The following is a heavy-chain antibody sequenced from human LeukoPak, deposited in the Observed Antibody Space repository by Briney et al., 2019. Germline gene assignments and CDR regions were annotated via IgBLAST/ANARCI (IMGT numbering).Heavy chain of an antibody. V-gene: IGHV3-74*01. CDR3: ARDAAPGYFDL. D-gene: IGHD2-15*01. CDR1: GFTFSTYW. J-gene: IGHJ2*01. CDR2: ITSDGSAT. Sequence: PGGSLRLSCAVSGFTFSTYWMHWVRQGPGKGLAWVSRITSDGSATGYADSVKGRFTISRDNAKNTLYLHMDSLRAEDTAVYYCARDAAPGYFDLWGRGTLVTLSS.